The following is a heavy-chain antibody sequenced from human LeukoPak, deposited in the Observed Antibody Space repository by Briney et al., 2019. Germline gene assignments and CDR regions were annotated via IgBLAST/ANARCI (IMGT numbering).Heavy chain of an antibody. Sequence: SQTLSLTCAISGDTVSSSIAVWKWIRQSPSRGLEWLGKTYYRSTRHHDYAVSVTGRLTITPDTSKNQFSLQLNSVTPDDTAVYYCARINWDDAFDIWGQGTMVTVSS. CDR3: ARINWDDAFDI. CDR2: TYYRSTRHH. J-gene: IGHJ3*02. CDR1: GDTVSSSIAV. V-gene: IGHV6-1*01. D-gene: IGHD1-1*01.